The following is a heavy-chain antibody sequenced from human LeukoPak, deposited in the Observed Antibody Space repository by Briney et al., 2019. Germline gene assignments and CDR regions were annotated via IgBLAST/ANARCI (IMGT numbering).Heavy chain of an antibody. CDR1: GYTFTAYY. Sequence: ASVKVSCKASGYTFTAYYIHWVRQAPGQGLEWMGWVNTNSGATNYAQKFQGRVTMTRDTSISTAYMELNSLRDDDTAVYYCARGNKRFLEWLFNYWGQGTLVTVSS. V-gene: IGHV1-2*02. CDR2: VNTNSGAT. J-gene: IGHJ4*02. CDR3: ARGNKRFLEWLFNY. D-gene: IGHD3-3*01.